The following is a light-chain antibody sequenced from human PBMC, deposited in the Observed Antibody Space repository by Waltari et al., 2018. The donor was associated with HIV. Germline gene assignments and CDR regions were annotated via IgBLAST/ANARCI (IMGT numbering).Light chain of an antibody. Sequence: IQMTQSPSILSASVGDRVTITSRASQNVESWLAWYQQRLGRAPKLLIYKASTLEYGVPARFTGSGSGTNFTLTINSLQPDDFATYYCQQYNSDFYTFGLGTRLDLK. J-gene: IGKJ2*01. CDR1: QNVESW. CDR2: KAS. CDR3: QQYNSDFYT. V-gene: IGKV1-5*03.